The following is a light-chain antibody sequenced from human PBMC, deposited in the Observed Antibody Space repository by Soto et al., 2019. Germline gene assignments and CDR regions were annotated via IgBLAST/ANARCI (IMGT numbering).Light chain of an antibody. CDR1: QSISSY. CDR2: AAS. CDR3: QQSYSTPRT. V-gene: IGKV1-39*01. J-gene: IGKJ1*01. Sequence: DIRMTQSPSSLSASVGDRVTITCRASQSISSYLNWYQQKPGKAPKLLMYAASSLQSGVPSRFSGSGSGTDFTLTITSLQPEDFATYYCQQSYSTPRTFGQGTKVEIK.